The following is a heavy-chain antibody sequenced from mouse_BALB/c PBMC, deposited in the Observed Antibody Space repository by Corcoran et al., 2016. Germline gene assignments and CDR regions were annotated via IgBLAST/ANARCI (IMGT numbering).Heavy chain of an antibody. J-gene: IGHJ1*01. CDR1: GYTFTDYN. Sequence: EVQLQQSGPELVKPGASVKISCKASGYTFTDYNMHWVKQSHGKRLEWIGYINPYSGGTGYNQKFKSKATLTVDNSSTTAYMELRSLTSEDSAFYYCAKSLSWYFDVWGAGTTVTVSS. CDR2: INPYSGGT. CDR3: AKSLSWYFDV. V-gene: IGHV1S29*02.